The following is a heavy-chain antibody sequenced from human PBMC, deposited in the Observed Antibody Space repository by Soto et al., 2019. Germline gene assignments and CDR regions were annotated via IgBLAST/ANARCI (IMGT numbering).Heavy chain of an antibody. J-gene: IGHJ4*02. V-gene: IGHV3-64*01. CDR3: ARGAAYCGGDCFDY. D-gene: IGHD2-21*01. Sequence: EGQLVESGGGLVQPGGSWRLSCAASGFTFSSYAMHWVRQAPGKGLEYVSAISSNGGSTYYANSVKGRFTISRDNSKNTLYLQMGSLRAEDMAVYYCARGAAYCGGDCFDYWGQGTLVTVSS. CDR1: GFTFSSYA. CDR2: ISSNGGST.